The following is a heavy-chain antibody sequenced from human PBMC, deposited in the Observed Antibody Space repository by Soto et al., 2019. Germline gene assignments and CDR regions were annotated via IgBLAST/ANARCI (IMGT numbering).Heavy chain of an antibody. V-gene: IGHV4-34*01. CDR2: INHSGST. CDR1: GESFSGYY. CDR3: ARGWRPYYYYMDV. D-gene: IGHD1-1*01. Sequence: SQTLSLTCAVYGESFSGYYWSWIRQPPGKGLEWIGEINHSGSTNYNPSLKSQVTISVDTSKNQFSLKLSSVTAADTAVYYCARGWRPYYYYMDVWGKGTTVTVSS. J-gene: IGHJ6*03.